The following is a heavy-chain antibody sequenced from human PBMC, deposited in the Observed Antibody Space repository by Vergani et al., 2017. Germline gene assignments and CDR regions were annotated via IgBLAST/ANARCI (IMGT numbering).Heavy chain of an antibody. CDR2: IKQDGSED. V-gene: IGHV3-7*01. CDR1: GFNFQIYW. Sequence: EVLLVESGGDLVQPGGSLRLSCEASGFNFQIYWMGWVRQTAEKGLEWVANIKQDGSEDYYVDSVKGRFTISRDNTKNSLSLQMSGLRVEDTAVYYCVRLPRGPWNFDLWGRGTLITVSS. J-gene: IGHJ2*01. CDR3: VRLPRGPWNFDL.